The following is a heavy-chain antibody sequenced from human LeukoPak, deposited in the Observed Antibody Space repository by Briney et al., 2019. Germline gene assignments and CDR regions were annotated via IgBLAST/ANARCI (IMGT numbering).Heavy chain of an antibody. Sequence: GRSLRLSCAASGFTFDDYAMHWVRQAPGKGLEWVSGISWNSGSIGYADSVKGRFTISRDNAKNSLYLQMNSLRAEDTALYYCAKVTAHWDYDILTGYYDHWGQGTLVTVSS. D-gene: IGHD3-9*01. V-gene: IGHV3-9*01. CDR1: GFTFDDYA. J-gene: IGHJ4*02. CDR3: AKVTAHWDYDILTGYYDH. CDR2: ISWNSGSI.